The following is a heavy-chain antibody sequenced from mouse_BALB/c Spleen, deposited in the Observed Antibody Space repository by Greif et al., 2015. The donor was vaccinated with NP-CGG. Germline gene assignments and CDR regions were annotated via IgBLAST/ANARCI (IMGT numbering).Heavy chain of an antibody. J-gene: IGHJ1*01. D-gene: IGHD2-4*01. V-gene: IGHV2-9*02. CDR3: AREDDYDGETDFDV. CDR2: IWAGGST. Sequence: QVQLQQSGPGLVAPSQSLSITCTVSGFSLTSYGVHWVRQPPGKGLEWLGVIWAGGSTNYNSALMSRLSISKDNSKSQVFLKMNSLQTDDTAMYYCAREDDYDGETDFDVWGAGTTVTVSS. CDR1: GFSLTSYG.